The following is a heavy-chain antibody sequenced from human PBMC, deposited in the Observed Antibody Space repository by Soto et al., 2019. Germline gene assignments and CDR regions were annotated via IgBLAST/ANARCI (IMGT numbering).Heavy chain of an antibody. CDR1: GFTFSSYA. V-gene: IGHV3-30-3*01. J-gene: IGHJ4*02. CDR2: ISYDGSNK. D-gene: IGHD6-19*01. CDR3: ARESDPVADFDY. Sequence: QVQLVESGGGVVQPGRSLRLSCAASGFTFSSYAMHWVRQAPGKGLEWVAVISYDGSNKYYADSVKGRFTISRDNSKNTLYLQMNSLRAEYTAVYYCARESDPVADFDYWGQGTLVTVSS.